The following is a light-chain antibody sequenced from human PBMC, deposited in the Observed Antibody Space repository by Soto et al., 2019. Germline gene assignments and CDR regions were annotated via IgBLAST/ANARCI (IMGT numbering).Light chain of an antibody. Sequence: DIQVTQSPSSLSASVGDRVTITCRASQTIANFLNWYQQKPGKAPRLLIYAASTLQSGVPSRFSGGGFGTDFTLTISSLQTEDSAIYYCQQNSSPPPITFGQGTRLEMK. J-gene: IGKJ5*01. CDR1: QTIANF. CDR2: AAS. V-gene: IGKV1-39*01. CDR3: QQNSSPPPIT.